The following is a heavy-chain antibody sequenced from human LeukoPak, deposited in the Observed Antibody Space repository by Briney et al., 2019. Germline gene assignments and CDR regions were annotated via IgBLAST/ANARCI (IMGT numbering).Heavy chain of an antibody. CDR1: GFTVRSNY. CDR3: ARGTYDNGWYYFDH. CDR2: IFSDGST. V-gene: IGHV3-66*01. J-gene: IGHJ4*02. D-gene: IGHD6-19*01. Sequence: GGSLRLSCAASGFTVRSNYMSWVRQAPGKGLEWVSLIFSDGSTYYADSVKARFTISRDNSMDTLYLQMNSLRVEDTAVYYCARGTYDNGWYYFDHWGQGALVTVSS.